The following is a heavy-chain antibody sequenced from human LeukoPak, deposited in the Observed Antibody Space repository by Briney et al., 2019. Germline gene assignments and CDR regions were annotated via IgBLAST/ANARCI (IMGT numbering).Heavy chain of an antibody. J-gene: IGHJ4*02. V-gene: IGHV4-34*01. CDR3: ASSALLTGSDY. CDR2: INHSGST. CDR1: GGSFSGYY. Sequence: SETLSLTCAVYGGSFSGYYWSWIRQPPGKGLEWIGEINHSGSTNYNPSLESRVTISVDTSKNQFSLKLSSVTAADTAVYYCASSALLTGSDYWGQGTLVTVSS. D-gene: IGHD3-9*01.